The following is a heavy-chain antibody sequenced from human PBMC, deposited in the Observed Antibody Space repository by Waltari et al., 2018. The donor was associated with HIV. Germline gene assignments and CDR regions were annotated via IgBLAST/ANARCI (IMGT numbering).Heavy chain of an antibody. CDR1: GLSFIISG. CDR3: AKELRSGYSYYYYGMDV. D-gene: IGHD2-15*01. Sequence: QGQLVESGGGVVQPGGSLRRPCAAPGLSFIISGMHLGRQAPGKGLEWVTFIRDDGNTKYYADSVKGRFTISRDNSKNTLYLQMSSLRAEDTAVYYCAKELRSGYSYYYYGMDVWGQGTTVTVSS. CDR2: IRDDGNTK. J-gene: IGHJ6*02. V-gene: IGHV3-30*02.